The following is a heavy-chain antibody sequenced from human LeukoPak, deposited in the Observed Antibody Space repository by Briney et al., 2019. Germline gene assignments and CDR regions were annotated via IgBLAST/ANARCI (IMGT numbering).Heavy chain of an antibody. D-gene: IGHD6-13*01. CDR1: GFTFSNYW. V-gene: IGHV3-74*01. J-gene: IGHJ4*02. CDR3: AREGSLGQQLPPDY. Sequence: GGSLRLSCVASGFTFSNYWMHWVRQAPGKGLVWVSRIKSGGSSTIYADSVKGRFTISRDNAKNTLYLQMNSLRAEDTAVYYCAREGSLGQQLPPDYWGQGTLVTVSS. CDR2: IKSGGSST.